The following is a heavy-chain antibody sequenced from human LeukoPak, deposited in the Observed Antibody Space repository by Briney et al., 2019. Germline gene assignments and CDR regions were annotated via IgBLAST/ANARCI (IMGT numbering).Heavy chain of an antibody. V-gene: IGHV1-69*06. CDR3: ARARLLGPTGVAAFDI. CDR2: ILPIFNTS. D-gene: IGHD2-8*02. CDR1: GGTFSSYA. Sequence: SVKVSCKASGGTFSSYAVTWVRQAPGHGLEWMGGILPIFNTSNYAQKLQGRVTITADKSTSTVYMELSTLRPEDTAVYYCARARLLGPTGVAAFDIWGQGTMVTVSS. J-gene: IGHJ3*02.